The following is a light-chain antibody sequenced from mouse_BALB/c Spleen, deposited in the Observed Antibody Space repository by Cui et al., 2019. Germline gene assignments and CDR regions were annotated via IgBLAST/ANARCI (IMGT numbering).Light chain of an antibody. V-gene: IGKV6-23*01. Sequence: DIVMTQSNKFMSTSVGDRVSITCKASQDVGTAVAWYQQKPGESPKLLIYWASTRHTGFPDRLTGSGSGTDFTLTISNVQSEDVADYFCQQYSSYPHTFGGGTKLEIK. CDR2: WAS. J-gene: IGKJ2*01. CDR3: QQYSSYPHT. CDR1: QDVGTA.